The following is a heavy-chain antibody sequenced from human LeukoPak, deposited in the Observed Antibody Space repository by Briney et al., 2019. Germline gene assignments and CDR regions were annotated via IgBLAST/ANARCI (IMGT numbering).Heavy chain of an antibody. J-gene: IGHJ4*02. V-gene: IGHV1-2*06. Sequence: ASVKVSCXASGYTFTGYYMHWVRQAPGQGLEWMGRINPNSGGTNYAQKFQGRVTMTRDTSISTAYMELSRLRSDDTAVYYCARGGAEYSSSSEADYWGQGTLVTVSS. CDR2: INPNSGGT. CDR1: GYTFTGYY. CDR3: ARGGAEYSSSSEADY. D-gene: IGHD6-6*01.